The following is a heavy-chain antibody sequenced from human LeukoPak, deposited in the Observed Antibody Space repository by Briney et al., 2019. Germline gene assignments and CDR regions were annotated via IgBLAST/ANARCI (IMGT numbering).Heavy chain of an antibody. V-gene: IGHV2-26*01. CDR3: ARTDYDYVWGSYHPLDQ. Sequence: ESGPVLVKPTETLTLTCTVSGFSGFSLNTARMGVSWIRQPPGKALEWLAHIFSNDEKSYRTSLKSRLTISKDPSKSQVVLTMTSMDSVDTATYYCARTDYDYVWGSYHPLDQWGQGTLVTVSS. CDR2: IFSNDEK. D-gene: IGHD3-16*02. CDR1: GFSLNTARMG. J-gene: IGHJ4*02.